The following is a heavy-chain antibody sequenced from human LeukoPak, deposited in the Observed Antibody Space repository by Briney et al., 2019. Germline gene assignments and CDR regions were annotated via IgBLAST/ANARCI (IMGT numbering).Heavy chain of an antibody. J-gene: IGHJ4*02. CDR1: GGSISSYY. CDR2: IYYSGIT. Sequence: PSETLSLTCTVSGGSISSYYWSGIRQPPGKGLEWIGYIYYSGITNYNPSLKSRVTISVDTSKNQFSLKLSSVTAADTAVYYCARVVGAAAPPDFWGQGTLVTVSS. D-gene: IGHD6-13*01. CDR3: ARVVGAAAPPDF. V-gene: IGHV4-59*01.